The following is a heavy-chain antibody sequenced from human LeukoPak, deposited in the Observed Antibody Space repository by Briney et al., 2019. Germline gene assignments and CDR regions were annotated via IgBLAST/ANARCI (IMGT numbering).Heavy chain of an antibody. V-gene: IGHV3-23*01. CDR2: ISGSGGST. Sequence: GGSLRLSCAASGFTFSSYAMSWVRQAPGKGLEWVSAISGSGGSTYYADSVKGRFTISRDNSKNTLYLQMNSLRAEDTAVYYCAKDLLRGSVDTAIASLFDYWGQGTLVTVSS. D-gene: IGHD5-18*01. CDR3: AKDLLRGSVDTAIASLFDY. J-gene: IGHJ4*02. CDR1: GFTFSSYA.